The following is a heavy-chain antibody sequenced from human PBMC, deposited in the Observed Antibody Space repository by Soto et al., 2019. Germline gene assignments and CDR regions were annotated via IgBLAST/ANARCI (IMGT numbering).Heavy chain of an antibody. D-gene: IGHD3-22*01. CDR1: GFTFSDFG. Sequence: VGSLRLSCEVSGFTFSDFGLDWVRQAPGKGLEWAAIISHDGSKRFYADSVKGRFTISRDNSKNTLYLQMSSLRPEDTALYYCAKTATYVDGYDNTGYSSEDYWGHGTLVTVSS. V-gene: IGHV3-30*18. J-gene: IGHJ4*01. CDR3: AKTATYVDGYDNTGYSSEDY. CDR2: ISHDGSKR.